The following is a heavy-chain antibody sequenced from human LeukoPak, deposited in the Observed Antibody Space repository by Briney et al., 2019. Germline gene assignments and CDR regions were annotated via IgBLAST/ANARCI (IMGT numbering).Heavy chain of an antibody. D-gene: IGHD2-15*01. Sequence: ASVKVSCKASGYTFTGYYMHWGRQAPGQGLEWMGWINPNSGGTNYAQKFQGRVTMTRDTSISTAYMELSRLRSDDTAVYYCARDVYCSGGSCYYYYMDVWGKGTTVTISS. CDR1: GYTFTGYY. V-gene: IGHV1-2*02. CDR2: INPNSGGT. J-gene: IGHJ6*03. CDR3: ARDVYCSGGSCYYYYMDV.